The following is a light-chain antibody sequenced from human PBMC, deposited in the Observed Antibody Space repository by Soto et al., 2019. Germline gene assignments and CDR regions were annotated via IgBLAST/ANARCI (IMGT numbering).Light chain of an antibody. CDR2: DVS. J-gene: IGLJ1*01. CDR3: CSYAGSYTFYV. CDR1: SSDVGGYNY. V-gene: IGLV2-11*01. Sequence: QSGLTQPRAVSGSSGQSVTISCTGTSSDVGGYNYVSWYQQHPGKAPKLMIYDVSKRPSGVPDRFSGSKSGNTASLTISGLQAEDEADYYCCSYAGSYTFYVFGTGTKVTVL.